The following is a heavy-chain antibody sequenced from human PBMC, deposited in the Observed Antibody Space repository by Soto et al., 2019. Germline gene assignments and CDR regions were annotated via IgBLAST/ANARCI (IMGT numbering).Heavy chain of an antibody. V-gene: IGHV3-23*01. D-gene: IGHD6-13*01. CDR3: AKGLSQQLALDAFDI. CDR2: ISGSGGST. Sequence: GGSLILSCAASGFTFSSYAMSWVRQAPGKGLEWVSAISGSGGSTYYADSVKGRFTISRDNSKNTLYLQMNSLRAEDTAVYYCAKGLSQQLALDAFDIWGQGTMVTVSS. J-gene: IGHJ3*02. CDR1: GFTFSSYA.